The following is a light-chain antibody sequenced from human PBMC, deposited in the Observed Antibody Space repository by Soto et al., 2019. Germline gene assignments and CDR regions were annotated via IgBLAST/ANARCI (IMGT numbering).Light chain of an antibody. CDR1: SSNFGAGYD. Sequence: QSVLTRPPSVSGAPGQRITISCTGSSSNFGAGYDVHWYQQLPGTAPKLLIYANSNRPSGVPDRFSGSKSGTSASLAITGLQAEDEADYYCQSYDSSLSGSLVFGGGTKLTVL. CDR2: ANS. V-gene: IGLV1-40*01. J-gene: IGLJ2*01. CDR3: QSYDSSLSGSLV.